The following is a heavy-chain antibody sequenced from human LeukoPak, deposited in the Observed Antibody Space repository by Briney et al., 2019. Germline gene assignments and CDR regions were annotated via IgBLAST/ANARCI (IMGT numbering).Heavy chain of an antibody. D-gene: IGHD2-15*01. Sequence: GGSLRLSCAASGFTFSDYSMNWVRKAPGKGLEWVSYINSRSHARYYTDSVKGRFISSRINAQNSLFLQMNSLRVEDTAIYYCAREVPGRIAADCWGQGALVTVSS. J-gene: IGHJ4*02. CDR3: AREVPGRIAADC. CDR1: GFTFSDYS. CDR2: INSRSHAR. V-gene: IGHV3-48*01.